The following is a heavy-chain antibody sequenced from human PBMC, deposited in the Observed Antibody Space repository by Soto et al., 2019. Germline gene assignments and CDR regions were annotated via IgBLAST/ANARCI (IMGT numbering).Heavy chain of an antibody. CDR1: GGSISSGDYY. CDR3: ARERPDGARLDP. Sequence: QVQLQESGPGLVKPSQTLSLTCTVSGGSISSGDYYWGWIRQPPGKGLEWIGYIYHSGSTYYNPSLKRRVTISVDTSKNQFSLKLSSVTAADTAVYYCARERPDGARLDPWGQGTLVTVSS. CDR2: IYHSGST. J-gene: IGHJ5*02. V-gene: IGHV4-30-4*01. D-gene: IGHD6-6*01.